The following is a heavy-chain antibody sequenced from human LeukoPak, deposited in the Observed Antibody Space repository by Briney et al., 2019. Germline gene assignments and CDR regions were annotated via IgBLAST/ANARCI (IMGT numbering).Heavy chain of an antibody. V-gene: IGHV3-23*01. Sequence: GGSLRLSCAASGFRFSNYAMNWVRKAPGKGLEWVSLIIGSSGDTFYADSVKGRFTISRDNSKNTLFLQMNSLRAEDTALYYCAKGAYDYIDMGYIDYWGQGTLVTVSS. CDR3: AKGAYDYIDMGYIDY. D-gene: IGHD5-12*01. CDR1: GFRFSNYA. J-gene: IGHJ4*02. CDR2: IIGSSGDT.